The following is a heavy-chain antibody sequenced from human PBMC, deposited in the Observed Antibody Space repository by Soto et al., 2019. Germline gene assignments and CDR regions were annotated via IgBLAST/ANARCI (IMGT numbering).Heavy chain of an antibody. CDR3: AKDQVFEVTGHYSYGVFDY. Sequence: GGSLRLSCAASGFTFSSYAMIWVRQAPGKGLEWVSAISGSGGSTYYADSVKGRFTISRDNSKNTLYLQMNSLRAEDTAVYYCAKDQVFEVTGHYSYGVFDYWGQGTLVTVYS. CDR2: ISGSGGST. D-gene: IGHD2-21*02. CDR1: GFTFSSYA. V-gene: IGHV3-23*01. J-gene: IGHJ4*02.